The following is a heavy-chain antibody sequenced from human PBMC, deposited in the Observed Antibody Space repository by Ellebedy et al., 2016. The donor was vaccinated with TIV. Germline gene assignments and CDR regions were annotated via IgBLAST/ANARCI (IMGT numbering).Heavy chain of an antibody. CDR2: ISGSGGST. V-gene: IGHV3-23*01. Sequence: GESLKISCATSGFPFDGYVMHWVRQAPGKGLEWVSAISGSGGSTYYADSVKGRFTISRHNSKNTLYLQMNSLRAEDTAVYYCAKDLFRHIVVVTAIGPNDYWGQGTLVTVSS. CDR1: GFPFDGYV. D-gene: IGHD2-21*02. CDR3: AKDLFRHIVVVTAIGPNDY. J-gene: IGHJ4*02.